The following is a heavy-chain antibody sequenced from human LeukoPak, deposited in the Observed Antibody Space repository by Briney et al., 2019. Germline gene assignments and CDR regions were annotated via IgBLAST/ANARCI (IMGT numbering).Heavy chain of an antibody. V-gene: IGHV3-30-3*01. Sequence: GGSLRLSCAASGFTFSSYAMHWVRQAPGKGLEWVAVISYDGSNKYYADSVKGRFTISRDNAKNSLYLQMNSLRVEDTAVYYCAKEGRSLQTYWGQGTLVTISS. CDR1: GFTFSSYA. D-gene: IGHD5-24*01. CDR3: AKEGRSLQTY. J-gene: IGHJ4*02. CDR2: ISYDGSNK.